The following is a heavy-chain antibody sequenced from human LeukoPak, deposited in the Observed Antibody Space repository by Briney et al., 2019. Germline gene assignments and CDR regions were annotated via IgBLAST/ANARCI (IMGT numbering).Heavy chain of an antibody. D-gene: IGHD3-3*01. CDR3: ARGDYEFWSAKWFDP. CDR1: GYTFTSYD. CDR2: MNPNSGNT. V-gene: IGHV1-8*01. Sequence: ASVKVSCKTSGYTFTSYDINWVRQATGQGLEWMGWMNPNSGNTGYVQKFQGRVTMTRNTSISTAYMELSTLRSEDTAVYYCARGDYEFWSAKWFDPWGQGTLVTVSS. J-gene: IGHJ5*02.